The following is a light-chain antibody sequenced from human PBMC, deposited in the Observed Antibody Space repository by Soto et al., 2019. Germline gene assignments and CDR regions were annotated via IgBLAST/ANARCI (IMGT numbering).Light chain of an antibody. CDR3: QQYNDWPPLT. CDR1: QSVRRN. Sequence: EIVMTQSPATLSVSPGERATLSCGASQSVRRNLAWYQQKPGQAPRLLIYDTSTRATGIPDRFSGSGSGTEFTLTFSSLQSEDFAVYYCQQYNDWPPLTFGPGTKVDIK. J-gene: IGKJ3*01. V-gene: IGKV3-15*01. CDR2: DTS.